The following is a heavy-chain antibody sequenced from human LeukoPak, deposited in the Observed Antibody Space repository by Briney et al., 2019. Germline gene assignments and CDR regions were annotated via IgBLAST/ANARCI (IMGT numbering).Heavy chain of an antibody. J-gene: IGHJ4*02. CDR3: ARESGVGKGFDY. D-gene: IGHD3-10*01. CDR2: INPSGDYT. CDR1: GYMFTSYY. Sequence: ASVKVSCMASGYMFTSYYIHWVRQGPGQGLEWMGIINPSGDYTSYAQKFQGRVTMTRDTSTSTVYMELSSLRSEDTAVYYCARESGVGKGFDYWGQGTLVTVSS. V-gene: IGHV1-46*01.